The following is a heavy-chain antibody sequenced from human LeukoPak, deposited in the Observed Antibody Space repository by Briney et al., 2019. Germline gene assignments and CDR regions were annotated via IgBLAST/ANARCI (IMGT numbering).Heavy chain of an antibody. CDR2: IYYSGST. J-gene: IGHJ3*02. D-gene: IGHD4-17*01. V-gene: IGHV4-30-4*01. Sequence: TSETLSLTCTVSGGSISSGDYYWSWIRQPPGKGLEWIGYIYYSGSTYYNPSLKSRVTISVDTSKNQFSLKLSSVTAADTAVYYCARDGDYGLPDAFDIWGQGTMVTVSS. CDR1: GGSISSGDYY. CDR3: ARDGDYGLPDAFDI.